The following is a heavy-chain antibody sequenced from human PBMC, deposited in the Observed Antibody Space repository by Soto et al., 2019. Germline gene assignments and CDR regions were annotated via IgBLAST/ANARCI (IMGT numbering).Heavy chain of an antibody. J-gene: IGHJ4*02. CDR2: INPNGGT. CDR3: ARSLTTLTTLLDY. Sequence: ASVKVSCKASGYTLTDNYMHWVVEAPGQGLDWMGWINPNGGTNYAQKFQGRVTMTRDTSISTAYMELSRLRSDDTAAYYCARSLTTLTTLLDYWGQGTLVTVSS. CDR1: GYTLTDNY. V-gene: IGHV1-2*02. D-gene: IGHD4-17*01.